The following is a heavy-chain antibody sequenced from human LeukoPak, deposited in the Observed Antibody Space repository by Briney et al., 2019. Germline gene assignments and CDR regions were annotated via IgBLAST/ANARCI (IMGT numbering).Heavy chain of an antibody. J-gene: IGHJ4*02. CDR2: ISYDGSNK. Sequence: GGSLRLSCAASGFTFSSYGMHWVRQAPGKGLEWVAVISYDGSNKYYADSVEGRFTISRDNSKNTLYLQMNSLRAEDTAVYYCAKGNGGGYSGYVGYFDYWGQGTLVTVSS. CDR1: GFTFSSYG. V-gene: IGHV3-30*18. D-gene: IGHD5-12*01. CDR3: AKGNGGGYSGYVGYFDY.